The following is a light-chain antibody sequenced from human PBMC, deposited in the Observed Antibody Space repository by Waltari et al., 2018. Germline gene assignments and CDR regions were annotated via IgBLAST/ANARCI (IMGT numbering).Light chain of an antibody. J-gene: IGKJ1*01. CDR3: QHYISYSWT. V-gene: IGKV1-5*03. CDR2: KAS. Sequence: DIQMTQSPSTLSASVGDRVTITCRASQSLNDWLAWYQQKPGKAPKLLIYKASSLETGVTSRFSGSGSGTEFTLTISSLQPDDFATYYCQHYISYSWTFGQGTKVEIK. CDR1: QSLNDW.